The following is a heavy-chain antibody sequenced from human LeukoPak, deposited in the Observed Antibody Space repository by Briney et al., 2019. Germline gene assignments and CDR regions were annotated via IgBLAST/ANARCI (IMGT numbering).Heavy chain of an antibody. CDR2: IRSKANSYAT. D-gene: IGHD3-10*01. CDR1: GFTFSGSA. Sequence: QPGGLRLSCAASGFTFSGSAMHWVRQASGKGLEWVGRIRSKANSYATAYAASVKGRFTISRDDSKNTAYLQMDSLKTEDTAVYYCTGNYYGSGSYADFDYWGQGTLVTVSS. V-gene: IGHV3-73*01. CDR3: TGNYYGSGSYADFDY. J-gene: IGHJ4*02.